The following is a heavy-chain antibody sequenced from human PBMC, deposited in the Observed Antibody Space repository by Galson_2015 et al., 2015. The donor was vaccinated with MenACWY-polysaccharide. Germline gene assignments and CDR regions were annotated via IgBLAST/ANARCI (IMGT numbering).Heavy chain of an antibody. D-gene: IGHD3-10*01. Sequence: SLRLSCAASGFTFSSYAMSWVRQAPGKGLEWVSAIRGSGGSTYYADSVKGRFTISRDNSKNTLYLQMNSLRAEDTAVYYCAKGMVRGGGTRFDYWGQGTLVTVSS. V-gene: IGHV3-23*01. CDR3: AKGMVRGGGTRFDY. J-gene: IGHJ4*02. CDR2: IRGSGGST. CDR1: GFTFSSYA.